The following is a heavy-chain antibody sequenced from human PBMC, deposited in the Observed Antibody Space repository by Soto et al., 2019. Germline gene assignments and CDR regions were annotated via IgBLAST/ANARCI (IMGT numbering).Heavy chain of an antibody. CDR2: INPSGGST. V-gene: IGHV1-46*01. Sequence: VASVKVSCKASGYTFTSYYMHWVRQAPGQGLEWMGIINPSGGSTSYAQKFQGRVTMTRDTSTSTVYMELSSLRSEDTAVYYCARPFRAHISIGAFDIWGQGTMVTVSS. CDR1: GYTFTSYY. CDR3: ARPFRAHISIGAFDI. J-gene: IGHJ3*02. D-gene: IGHD3-3*02.